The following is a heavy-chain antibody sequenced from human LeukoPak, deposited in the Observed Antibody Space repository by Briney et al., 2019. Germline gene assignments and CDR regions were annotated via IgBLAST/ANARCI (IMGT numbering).Heavy chain of an antibody. CDR2: ISGSGGST. Sequence: PGGSLRLSCAASGFTFSSYAMSWVRQAPGKGLEWVSAISGSGGSTYYADSVKGRFTISRDNSKNSLYLQMNSLRAEDTAVYYCARVSRGYSGYDPDYWGQGTLVTASS. CDR3: ARVSRGYSGYDPDY. D-gene: IGHD5-12*01. CDR1: GFTFSSYA. V-gene: IGHV3-23*01. J-gene: IGHJ4*02.